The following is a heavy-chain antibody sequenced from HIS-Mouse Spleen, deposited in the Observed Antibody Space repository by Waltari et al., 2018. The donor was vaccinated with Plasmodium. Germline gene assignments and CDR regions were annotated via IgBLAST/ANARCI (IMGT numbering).Heavy chain of an antibody. D-gene: IGHD5-18*01. V-gene: IGHV4-59*08. CDR1: GGSISSYY. Sequence: QVQLQESGPGLVKPSETLSLTCTVSGGSISSYYWSWFRQPPGKGLEWIGYNYYSGITNYTPSLKSRVTISVDTSKNQFSLKLSSVTAADTAVYYCARLRYSYGYFDYWGQGTLVTVSS. CDR3: ARLRYSYGYFDY. J-gene: IGHJ4*02. CDR2: NYYSGIT.